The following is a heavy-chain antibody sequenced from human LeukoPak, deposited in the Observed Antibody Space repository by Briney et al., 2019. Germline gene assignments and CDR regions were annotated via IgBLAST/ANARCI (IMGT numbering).Heavy chain of an antibody. CDR1: GGTFSSYA. Sequence: GASVKVSCKASGGTFSSYAISWVRQAPGQGLEWMGGIIPIFGTANYAQKFQGRVTITADESASTAYMELSSLRSEDTAVYYCARVRFGELEYGMDVWGQGTTVTVSS. CDR2: IIPIFGTA. J-gene: IGHJ6*02. D-gene: IGHD3-10*01. V-gene: IGHV1-69*13. CDR3: ARVRFGELEYGMDV.